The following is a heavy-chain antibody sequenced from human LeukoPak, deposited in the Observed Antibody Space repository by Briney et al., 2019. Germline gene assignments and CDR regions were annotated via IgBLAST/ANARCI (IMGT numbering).Heavy chain of an antibody. D-gene: IGHD5-24*01. CDR2: INQSGST. Sequence: SETLSLTCAVYGGSFSGYYWSWIRQPPGRGLGWIGEINQSGSTNYNPSLKSRVTISVDTSKNQFSLKLSSVTAADTAVYYCAISRDGYNNFDYWGQGTLVTVPS. CDR3: AISRDGYNNFDY. CDR1: GGSFSGYY. V-gene: IGHV4-34*01. J-gene: IGHJ4*02.